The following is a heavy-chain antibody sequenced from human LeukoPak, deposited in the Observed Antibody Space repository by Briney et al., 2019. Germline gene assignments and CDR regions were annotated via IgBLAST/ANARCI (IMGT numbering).Heavy chain of an antibody. CDR1: GGSFSGYY. J-gene: IGHJ4*02. CDR3: ARVLRAASWRSYDY. V-gene: IGHV4-34*01. CDR2: INHSGST. Sequence: SETLSLTCAVYGGSFSGYYWSWIRQPPGKGLEWIGEINHSGSTNYNPSLKSRVTISVDTSKNQFSLKLSSVTAADTAVYYCARVLRAASWRSYDYWGQGSLVTVSS. D-gene: IGHD5-18*01.